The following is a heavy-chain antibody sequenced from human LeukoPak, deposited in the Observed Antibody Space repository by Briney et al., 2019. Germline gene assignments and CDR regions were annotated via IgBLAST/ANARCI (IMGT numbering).Heavy chain of an antibody. Sequence: PSETLSLTCTVSGGSISSYYWSWIRQPPGKGLEWIGYIYYSGSTNYNPSLKSRVTISVDTSKNQFSLKLSSVTAADTAVYYCASGDDYGNYYFNYWGQGTLVTVSS. CDR3: ASGDDYGNYYFNY. CDR1: GGSISSYY. J-gene: IGHJ4*02. CDR2: IYYSGST. D-gene: IGHD4-17*01. V-gene: IGHV4-59*08.